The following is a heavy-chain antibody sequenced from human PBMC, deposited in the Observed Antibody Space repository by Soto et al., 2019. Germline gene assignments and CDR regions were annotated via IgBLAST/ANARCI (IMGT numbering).Heavy chain of an antibody. CDR3: ARGAMANFDY. CDR1: GGAFSSQG. V-gene: IGHV1-69*13. Sequence: SVKVSCKAAGGAFSSQGIAWVRQAPGQGLEWMGGFIAMLGTPTYAKKVQGRATISADESLTSSYLELRSLRSEDTGVYFCARGAMANFDYWGQGTVVTVSS. D-gene: IGHD5-18*01. CDR2: FIAMLGTP. J-gene: IGHJ4*02.